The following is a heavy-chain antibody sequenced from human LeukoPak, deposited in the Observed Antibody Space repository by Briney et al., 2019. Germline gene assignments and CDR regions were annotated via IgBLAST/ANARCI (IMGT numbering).Heavy chain of an antibody. J-gene: IGHJ4*02. CDR1: GYTFINYY. CDR3: ARGRTTQSYASSGFYPRDY. CDR2: INPSGGST. Sequence: GASVKVSCKASGYTFINYYVHWVRQAPGQGLQWLGMINPSGGSTVYAQMLQGRLTMTTDMSTRTVYMELNSLTSEDTAVYYCARGRTTQSYASSGFYPRDYWGQGTLVTVSS. D-gene: IGHD3-22*01. V-gene: IGHV1-46*01.